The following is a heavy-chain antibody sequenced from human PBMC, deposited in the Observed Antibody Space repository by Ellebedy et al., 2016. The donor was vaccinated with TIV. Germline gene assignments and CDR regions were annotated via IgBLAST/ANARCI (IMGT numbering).Heavy chain of an antibody. CDR1: GFTFSNHA. CDR2: MRYDGSNK. Sequence: GESLKISCAASGFTFSNHAMHWVRQAPGKGLEWVAFMRYDGSNKYYADSVKGRFTISRDNSKHTLYLRMNSLRAEDTAVYYCVKFPYYYDSSGYSFWGQGTLVTVSS. J-gene: IGHJ4*02. CDR3: VKFPYYYDSSGYSF. V-gene: IGHV3-30*02. D-gene: IGHD3-22*01.